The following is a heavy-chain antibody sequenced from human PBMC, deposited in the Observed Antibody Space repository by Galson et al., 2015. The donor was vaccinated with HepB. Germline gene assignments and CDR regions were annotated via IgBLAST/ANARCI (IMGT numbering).Heavy chain of an antibody. Sequence: SLRLSCAASGFTFSSYGMHWVRQAPGKGLEWVAVISYDGSNKYYADSVKGRFTISRDNSKNTLYLQMNSLRAEDTAVYYCAKDGSPYYDFGGVTYYFDYWGQGTLVTVSS. D-gene: IGHD3-3*01. V-gene: IGHV3-30*18. CDR1: GFTFSSYG. CDR2: ISYDGSNK. J-gene: IGHJ4*02. CDR3: AKDGSPYYDFGGVTYYFDY.